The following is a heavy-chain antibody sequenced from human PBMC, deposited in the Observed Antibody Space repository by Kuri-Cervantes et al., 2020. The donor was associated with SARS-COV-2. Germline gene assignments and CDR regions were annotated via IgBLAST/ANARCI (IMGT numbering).Heavy chain of an antibody. CDR2: IKQDGSEK. J-gene: IGHJ6*03. CDR1: GFTFSSYW. D-gene: IGHD1-26*01. Sequence: GESLKISCAASGFTFSSYWMSWVRQAPGKGLEWVANIKQDGSEKYYVDSVKGRFTISRDNAKNSLYLQMNSLRAEDTAVYYCANRGALSGSYYYYYYYYMDVWGKGTTVTVSS. CDR3: ANRGALSGSYYYYYYYYMDV. V-gene: IGHV3-7*01.